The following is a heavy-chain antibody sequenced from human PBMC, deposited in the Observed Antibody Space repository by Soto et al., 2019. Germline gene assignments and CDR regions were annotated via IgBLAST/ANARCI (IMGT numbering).Heavy chain of an antibody. V-gene: IGHV3-11*01. CDR2: INSSGSDI. D-gene: IGHD1-26*01. Sequence: PGGSMRLSCAVSGITFSDFYMNWVRQAPGKGLEWVSYINSSGSDIYYAESVQGRFTISRDNAKNSLYLKIHSLRVEDTADYYCVWGHHGLEIWGQGTRVTVSS. CDR3: VWGHHGLEI. J-gene: IGHJ6*02. CDR1: GITFSDFY.